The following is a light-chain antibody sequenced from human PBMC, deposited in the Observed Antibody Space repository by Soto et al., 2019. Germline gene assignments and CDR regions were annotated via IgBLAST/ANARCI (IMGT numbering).Light chain of an antibody. Sequence: EIVMTQSPATLSVSPGERATLSCRASQSVSSNFAWYQQKPGQAPRLLIYGASTRATGIPARFSGSGSGTEFTLTISSLQSEEFAVYYCQQYNNWPLTFGGGTKVEIK. V-gene: IGKV3-15*01. CDR2: GAS. CDR1: QSVSSN. CDR3: QQYNNWPLT. J-gene: IGKJ4*01.